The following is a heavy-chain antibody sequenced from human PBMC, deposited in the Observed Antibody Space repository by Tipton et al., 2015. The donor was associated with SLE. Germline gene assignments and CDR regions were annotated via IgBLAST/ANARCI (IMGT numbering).Heavy chain of an antibody. CDR3: ARAPHIAFAFDI. Sequence: TLSLTRTVSGGSISSGSYYWSWIRQPAGKGLEWIGHIYTSGSTNYNPSLKSRVTISVDTSKNQFSLKLSSVTAADTAVYYCARAPHIAFAFDIWGQGTMVTVSS. V-gene: IGHV4-61*09. J-gene: IGHJ3*02. D-gene: IGHD2-21*01. CDR1: GGSISSGSYY. CDR2: IYTSGST.